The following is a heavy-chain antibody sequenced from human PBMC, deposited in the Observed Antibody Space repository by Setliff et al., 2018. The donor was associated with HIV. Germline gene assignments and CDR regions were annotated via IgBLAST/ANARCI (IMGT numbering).Heavy chain of an antibody. D-gene: IGHD2-2*01. CDR2: INPNGGET. V-gene: IGHV1-2*02. J-gene: IGHJ4*01. CDR1: GYTFSGRY. Sequence: ASVKVSCKASGYTFSGRYIHWVRQAPGQGLEWMGWINPNGGETNFAHKFQGRVTLTSDTSISTAYMELLRLRSDDTSVFYCVRGGDYCNSTSCYDPFDSWG. CDR3: VRGGDYCNSTSCYDPFDS.